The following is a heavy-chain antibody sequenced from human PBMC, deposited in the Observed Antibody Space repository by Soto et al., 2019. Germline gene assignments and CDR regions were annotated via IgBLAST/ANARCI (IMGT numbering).Heavy chain of an antibody. CDR2: IYYSGST. D-gene: IGHD5-12*01. V-gene: IGHV4-59*12. Sequence: SETLSLTCTVSGGSISRYYWSWIRQPPGKGLEWIGYIYYSGSTNYNPSLKSRVTISVDTSKNQFSLKLSSVTAADTAVYYCAREGVEMATITIYYYYGMDVWGQGTTVTVSS. J-gene: IGHJ6*02. CDR1: GGSISRYY. CDR3: AREGVEMATITIYYYYGMDV.